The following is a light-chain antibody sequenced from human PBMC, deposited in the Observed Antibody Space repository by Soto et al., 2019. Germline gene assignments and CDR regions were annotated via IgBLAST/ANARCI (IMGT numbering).Light chain of an antibody. V-gene: IGKV1-27*01. CDR2: SAS. CDR1: QGIGNS. J-gene: IGKJ5*01. Sequence: DIEMTQSPPSLSASVGDRVTITCRASQGIGNSLAWYQQKQGTVPQLLIYSASTLQSRGPSRFSGSRSCTDVTITIISLQPEDVAAYYCQKYNTVPATFGQGTRLEIK. CDR3: QKYNTVPAT.